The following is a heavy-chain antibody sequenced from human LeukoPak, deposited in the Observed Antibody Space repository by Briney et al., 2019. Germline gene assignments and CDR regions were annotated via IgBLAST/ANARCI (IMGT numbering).Heavy chain of an antibody. CDR3: AKVIGGYSGLPADY. CDR2: IRYDGSNK. D-gene: IGHD5-12*01. J-gene: IGHJ4*02. V-gene: IGHV3-30*02. CDR1: GFIFENYA. Sequence: GGSLRLSCAASGFIFENYAMHWVRQAPGKGLEWVAFIRYDGSNKYYADSVKGRFTISRDNSKNTLYLQMNSLRAEDTAVYYCAKVIGGYSGLPADYWGQGTLVTVSS.